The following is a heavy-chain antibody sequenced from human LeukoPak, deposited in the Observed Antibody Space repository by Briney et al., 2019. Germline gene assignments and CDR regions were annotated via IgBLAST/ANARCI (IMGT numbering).Heavy chain of an antibody. V-gene: IGHV3-23*01. Sequence: PGGSLRLSCAASGFTFSSYEMNWVRQAPGKGLEWVSVISGVGGNTYYADSVKGRFTISRDYSKNTLYLQMNSLRPEDTAVYYCAKDRDGYCSGSNCFYDAFDVWGQGTMVTVSS. CDR3: AKDRDGYCSGSNCFYDAFDV. CDR1: GFTFSSYE. J-gene: IGHJ3*01. D-gene: IGHD2-15*01. CDR2: ISGVGGNT.